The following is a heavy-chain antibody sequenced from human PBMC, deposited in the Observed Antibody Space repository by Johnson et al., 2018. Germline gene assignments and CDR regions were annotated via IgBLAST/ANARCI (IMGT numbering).Heavy chain of an antibody. D-gene: IGHD6-6*01. J-gene: IGHJ6*02. CDR3: AREPRDLGPGKYSSSYVDYDYYYGMDV. CDR2: IIPIFGTT. V-gene: IGHV1-69*01. CDR1: GGTFSSYG. Sequence: QVQLVESGAEVKKPGSSVKVSCKASGGTFSSYGISWVRQAPGQGLEWMGGIIPIFGTTNYAQNFQGRVTITADESTSTVYMELSSLRSEDTAGYYCAREPRDLGPGKYSSSYVDYDYYYGMDVWGQGTTVTVSS.